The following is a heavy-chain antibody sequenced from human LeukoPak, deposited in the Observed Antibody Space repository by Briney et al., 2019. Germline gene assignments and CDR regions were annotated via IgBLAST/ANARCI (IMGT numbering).Heavy chain of an antibody. D-gene: IGHD5-18*01. Sequence: QPGRSLRLSCAASEFTFSTYAMHWVRQAPGKGLEWVAVISYDGNNKYYADSVKGRFTISRDNSKNTLYLQMNSLRAEDTAVYYCARSDTAMYAFDYWGQGTLVTVSS. CDR3: ARSDTAMYAFDY. CDR2: ISYDGNNK. V-gene: IGHV3-30*03. CDR1: EFTFSTYA. J-gene: IGHJ4*02.